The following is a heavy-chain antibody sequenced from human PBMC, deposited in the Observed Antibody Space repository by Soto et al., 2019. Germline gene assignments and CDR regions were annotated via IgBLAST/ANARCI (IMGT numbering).Heavy chain of an antibody. D-gene: IGHD6-13*01. CDR1: GGSISSSSYY. CDR3: ARPRIAAAEGVNWFDP. V-gene: IGHV4-39*01. J-gene: IGHJ5*02. CDR2: IYYSGST. Sequence: SETLSLTCTVSGGSISSSSYYWDWIRQPPGKGLEWIGSIYYSGSTYYNPPLKSRVTISVDTSKNQFSLKLSSVTAADTAVYYCARPRIAAAEGVNWFDPWGQGTLVTVSS.